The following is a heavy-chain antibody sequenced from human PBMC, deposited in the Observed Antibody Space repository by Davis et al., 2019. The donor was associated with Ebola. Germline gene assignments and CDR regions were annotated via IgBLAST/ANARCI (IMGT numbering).Heavy chain of an antibody. V-gene: IGHV6-1*01. CDR3: ARGWLRSGFDY. CDR1: GDSVASGG. Sequence: HSQTLSLTCAISGDSVASGGWNWIRQSPSRGLEWLGRTYYTSKWYSDYAVSMKSRITVNPDTSKNQFSLQLSSVTPEDTAVYYCARGWLRSGFDYWGQGTLVIVSS. D-gene: IGHD5-12*01. CDR2: TYYTSKWYS. J-gene: IGHJ4*02.